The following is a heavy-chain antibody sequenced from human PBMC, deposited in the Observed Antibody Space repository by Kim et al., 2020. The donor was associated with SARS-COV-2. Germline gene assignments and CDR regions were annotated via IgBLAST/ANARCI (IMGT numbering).Heavy chain of an antibody. CDR2: VNAANDET. J-gene: IGHJ4*02. CDR3: ARDMNPTVYDY. V-gene: IGHV1-3*01. Sequence: AAVKVSCKASGYNLKSYPIHWRSQAPGQRIEWMGWVNAANDETKYSQKFQGRVTITRDTSANTAYMDLRSLTFEYTAIYYCARDMNPTVYDYWGQGTLVTVSS. CDR1: GYNLKSYP. D-gene: IGHD4-4*01.